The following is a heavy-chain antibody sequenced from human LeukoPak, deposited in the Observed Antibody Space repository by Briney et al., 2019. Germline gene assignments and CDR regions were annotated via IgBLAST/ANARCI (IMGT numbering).Heavy chain of an antibody. Sequence: SETLSLTCTVSGGSISSGDYYWSWIRQPPGKGLEWIGYIYYSGSTYYNPSLKSRVTISVDTSKNQFSLKLSSVTAADTAVYYCARGRLGYCSSTSCCGQYYFDYWGQGTLVTDSS. J-gene: IGHJ4*02. CDR3: ARGRLGYCSSTSCCGQYYFDY. D-gene: IGHD2-2*01. CDR1: GGSISSGDYY. V-gene: IGHV4-30-4*02. CDR2: IYYSGST.